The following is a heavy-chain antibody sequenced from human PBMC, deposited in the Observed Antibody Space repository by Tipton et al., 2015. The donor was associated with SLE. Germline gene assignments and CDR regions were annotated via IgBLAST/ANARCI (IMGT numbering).Heavy chain of an antibody. CDR3: ATRIAAAGTDWYFDV. CDR2: IYTGGTT. J-gene: IGHJ2*01. D-gene: IGHD6-13*01. CDR1: GGSISSSSYY. Sequence: LSLTCTVSGGSISSSSYYWGWIRQAPGKGLEWVSVIYTGGTTFYADSVEGRVTISRDIFKNSLYLHMNSLRAEDTAVYYCATRIAAAGTDWYFDVWGRGTLVAVSP. V-gene: IGHV3-66*01.